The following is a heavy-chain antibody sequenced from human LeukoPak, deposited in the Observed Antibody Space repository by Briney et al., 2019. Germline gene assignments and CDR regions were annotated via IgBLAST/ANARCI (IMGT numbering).Heavy chain of an antibody. J-gene: IGHJ4*02. CDR1: GYTFTSYG. V-gene: IGHV1-18*01. CDR3: ARDHNYDYVWGSYRPFDY. CDR2: ISAYNGNT. Sequence: PSVKVSCKASGYTFTSYGISWVRQAPGQGLEWMGWISAYNGNTNYAQKLQGRVTMTTDTSTSTAYMELRSLRSDDTAVYYCARDHNYDYVWGSYRPFDYWGQGTLVTVSS. D-gene: IGHD3-16*02.